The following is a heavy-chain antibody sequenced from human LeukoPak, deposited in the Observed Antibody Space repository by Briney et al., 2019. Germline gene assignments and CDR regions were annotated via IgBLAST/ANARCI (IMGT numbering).Heavy chain of an antibody. CDR3: ARDFSGSYLGDFDY. CDR1: GYTFNNYG. Sequence: GASVKVSCKASGYTFNNYGFSWVRQAPGQGLEWMGWISAYNGSTNYAQKLQGRVTMTTDTSTSTAYMELRSLRSDDTAVYYCARDFSGSYLGDFDYWGQGTLVTVSS. CDR2: ISAYNGST. D-gene: IGHD1-26*01. J-gene: IGHJ4*02. V-gene: IGHV1-18*01.